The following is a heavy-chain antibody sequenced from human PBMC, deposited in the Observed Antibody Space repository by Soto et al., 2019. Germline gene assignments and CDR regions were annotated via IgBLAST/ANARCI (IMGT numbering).Heavy chain of an antibody. CDR1: GFNFGKFA. CDR3: AKELEIDLTVQAASDP. Sequence: PGGSLRLSCAASGFNFGKFAMNWVRQAPGQGLEWVSAISGGGGTTYYADSAKGRFTISRDNSRNTVHLQIDSLRAEDTAIYYCAKELEIDLTVQAASDPWGQG. J-gene: IGHJ5*02. V-gene: IGHV3-23*01. CDR2: ISGGGGTT. D-gene: IGHD6-13*01.